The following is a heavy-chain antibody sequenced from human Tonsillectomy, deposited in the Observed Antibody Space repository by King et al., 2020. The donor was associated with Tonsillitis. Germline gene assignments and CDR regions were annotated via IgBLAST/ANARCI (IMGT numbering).Heavy chain of an antibody. Sequence: VQLQQWGAGLLKPSETLSLTCAVYGGSFSGYYWSWIRQPPGKGLEWIGEINHSGSTNYNPSLKSRVTISVDTSKNQFSLKLSSVTAADTAVYYCARGGNGWYTPYFDYWGQGTLVTVSS. V-gene: IGHV4-34*01. J-gene: IGHJ4*02. D-gene: IGHD6-19*01. CDR1: GGSFSGYY. CDR3: ARGGNGWYTPYFDY. CDR2: INHSGST.